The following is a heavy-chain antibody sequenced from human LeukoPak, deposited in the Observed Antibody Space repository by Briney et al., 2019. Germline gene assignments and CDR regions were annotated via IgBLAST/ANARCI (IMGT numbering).Heavy chain of an antibody. J-gene: IGHJ4*02. Sequence: ASVKVSCKASGYTFTGSYIHWVRQAPGEGLEWMGWINPYNGGTSYAPKFQGRVTMTRDTSISTAYMEPSRLRSDDTAVYYCARNFIFYEILTGYYNLYLFDYWGQGTLVTVSS. D-gene: IGHD3-9*01. CDR2: INPYNGGT. CDR1: GYTFTGSY. CDR3: ARNFIFYEILTGYYNLYLFDY. V-gene: IGHV1-2*02.